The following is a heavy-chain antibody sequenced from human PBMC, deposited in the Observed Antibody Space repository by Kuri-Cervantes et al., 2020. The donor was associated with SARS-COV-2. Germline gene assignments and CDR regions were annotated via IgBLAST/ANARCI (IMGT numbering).Heavy chain of an antibody. CDR2: IYYSGST. D-gene: IGHD2-2*02. CDR3: ARGAYCSSTSCYNENYFDY. CDR1: GYSISSGYY. V-gene: IGHV4-38-2*01. Sequence: SETLSLTCAVSGYSISSGYYWGWIRQPPGKGREGIGSIYYSGSTYYNPSLKSRVTISVDTSKNQFSLKLSSVTAADTAVYYCARGAYCSSTSCYNENYFDYWGQGTLVTVSS. J-gene: IGHJ4*02.